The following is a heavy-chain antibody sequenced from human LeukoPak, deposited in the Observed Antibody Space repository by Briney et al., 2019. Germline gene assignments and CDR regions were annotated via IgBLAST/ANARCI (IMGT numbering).Heavy chain of an antibody. Sequence: GGSLRLSCAASGFAFSDHYMDWLRQAPGKGLEWVARVRDKTNSYTTEYAASVSGRFTISRDDSQNSLYLQMNSLNTGDTAVYFCARVIHQRGGYYFHHCGQGTLVTVSS. J-gene: IGHJ1*01. CDR1: GFAFSDHY. CDR3: ARVIHQRGGYYFHH. D-gene: IGHD1-26*01. CDR2: VRDKTNSYTT. V-gene: IGHV3-72*01.